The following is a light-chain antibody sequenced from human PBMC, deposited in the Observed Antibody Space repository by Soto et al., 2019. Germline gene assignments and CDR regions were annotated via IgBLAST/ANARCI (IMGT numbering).Light chain of an antibody. CDR1: QSIDND. CDR3: QQSYSTPET. Sequence: TXFPXXXSSPVXXXFTXTFRASQSIDNDLNWYQHPPGKAPKLLIYAASSLQSGVPSRFSGSGSGTDFTLTINSLQPDDFASYYCQQSYSTPETFGQGTKVDIK. J-gene: IGKJ1*01. V-gene: IGKV1-39*01. CDR2: AAS.